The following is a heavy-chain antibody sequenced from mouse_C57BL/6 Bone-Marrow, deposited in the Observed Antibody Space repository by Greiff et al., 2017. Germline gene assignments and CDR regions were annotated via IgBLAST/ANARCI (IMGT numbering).Heavy chain of an antibody. J-gene: IGHJ3*01. CDR3: ARYYYGSSSFAY. Sequence: QVQLQQSGAELVRPGASVKLSCKASGYTFTDYYINWVKQRPGQGLEWIARIYPGSGNTYYNEKFKGKATLTAEKSSSTAYMQLSSLTSEDSAVYVCARYYYGSSSFAYWGQGTLVTVSA. V-gene: IGHV1-76*01. CDR1: GYTFTDYY. CDR2: IYPGSGNT. D-gene: IGHD1-1*01.